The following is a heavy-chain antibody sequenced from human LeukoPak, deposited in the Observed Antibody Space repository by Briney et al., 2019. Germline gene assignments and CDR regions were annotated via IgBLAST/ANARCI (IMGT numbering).Heavy chain of an antibody. J-gene: IGHJ6*02. CDR1: VFTFSTYG. CDR3: AKGYCSGGTCHSSYGMDV. Sequence: GGSLRLSCAASVFTFSTYGMHWVRQAPGKGLEWVTFIRYDGNNKYYTDSVKGRFTISRDNSKNTLYLQMNSLRAEDTAVYYCAKGYCSGGTCHSSYGMDVWGQGTTVTVSS. CDR2: IRYDGNNK. V-gene: IGHV3-30*02. D-gene: IGHD2-15*01.